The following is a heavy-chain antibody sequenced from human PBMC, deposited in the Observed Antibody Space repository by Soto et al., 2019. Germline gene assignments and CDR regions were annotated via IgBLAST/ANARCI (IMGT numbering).Heavy chain of an antibody. V-gene: IGHV4-61*01. CDR1: GGSVSNGFYY. CDR3: ARDPISGTGWHNNYHGMDV. J-gene: IGHJ6*02. D-gene: IGHD1-7*01. CDR2: IYYSGST. Sequence: QVQLQESGPGLVKPSETLSLNCSVSGGSVSNGFYYWNWIRQTPGKGLEWIGYIYYSGSTNYNPSLKSLVTISADTSKNQFSLRLSSGTAADTAVYYCARDPISGTGWHNNYHGMDVWGHGTKVTVS.